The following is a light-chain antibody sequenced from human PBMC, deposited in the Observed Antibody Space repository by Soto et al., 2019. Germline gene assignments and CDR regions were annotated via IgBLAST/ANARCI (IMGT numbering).Light chain of an antibody. CDR2: EVN. CDR1: SSDVGGYNY. Sequence: QSALTQPPSASGSPGQSVTISCTGTSSDVGGYNYVSWSQQHPGKAPKLIIHEVNQRPSGVPDRFSGSKSGNTASLTVSGLQAEDEGTYYGSSYGGYNNVVFGTGTKVTVL. CDR3: SSYGGYNNVV. J-gene: IGLJ1*01. V-gene: IGLV2-8*01.